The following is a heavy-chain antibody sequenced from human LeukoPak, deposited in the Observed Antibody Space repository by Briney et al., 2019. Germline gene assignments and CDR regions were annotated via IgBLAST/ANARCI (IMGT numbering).Heavy chain of an antibody. CDR2: FDPEDGET. J-gene: IGHJ4*02. Sequence: ASVKVSCKVSGYTLTELSMHWVRQAPGKGLEWMGGFDPEDGETIYAQKFQGRVTMTEDTSTDTAYMELSSLRSEDTAVYYCATRPYSGSYYHFDYWGQGTLATVSS. D-gene: IGHD1-26*01. CDR1: GYTLTELS. CDR3: ATRPYSGSYYHFDY. V-gene: IGHV1-24*01.